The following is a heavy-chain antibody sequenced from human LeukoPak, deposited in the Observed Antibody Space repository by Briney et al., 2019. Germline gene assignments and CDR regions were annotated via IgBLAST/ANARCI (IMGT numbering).Heavy chain of an antibody. CDR2: IIPIFGTA. D-gene: IGHD6-6*01. J-gene: IGHJ6*02. CDR3: ARDSSSSDYYGMDV. V-gene: IGHV1-69*13. Sequence: ASVKVSCKASGYTFTSYAISWVRQAPGQGLEWMGGIIPIFGTANYAQKFQGRVTITADESTSTAYMELSSLRSEDTAVYYCARDSSSSDYYGMDVWGQGTTVTVSS. CDR1: GYTFTSYA.